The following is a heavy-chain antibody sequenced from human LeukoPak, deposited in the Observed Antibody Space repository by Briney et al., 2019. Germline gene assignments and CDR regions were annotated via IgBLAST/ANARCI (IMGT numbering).Heavy chain of an antibody. Sequence: GGSLGLSCVASGFDISYNYVGWVRQAPGKGLEWVSVIHTGGTTHYTDSVKGRFTISKDNSNNTVFLQMNSVRVEDTAVYYCARVWFGYFFQWGQGVLVTVSS. J-gene: IGHJ4*02. CDR3: ARVWFGYFFQ. D-gene: IGHD3-10*01. CDR2: IHTGGTT. CDR1: GFDISYNY. V-gene: IGHV3-53*01.